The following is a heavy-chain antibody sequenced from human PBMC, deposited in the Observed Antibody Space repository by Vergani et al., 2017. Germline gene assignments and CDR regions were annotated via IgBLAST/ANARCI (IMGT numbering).Heavy chain of an antibody. CDR1: GFTFSTYA. CDR3: AKGGWNYWFDS. Sequence: EVQLLESGGSLKQPGGSVRLSCAASGFTFSTYAMHWVRQAPGKGLEWVSALTGGGGSTYYADSFKGRFTISRDNSKSTLYLQMNSLRAEDTAIYYCAKGGWNYWFDSWGQGTLVIVS. V-gene: IGHV3-23*01. J-gene: IGHJ5*01. D-gene: IGHD1-1*01. CDR2: LTGGGGST.